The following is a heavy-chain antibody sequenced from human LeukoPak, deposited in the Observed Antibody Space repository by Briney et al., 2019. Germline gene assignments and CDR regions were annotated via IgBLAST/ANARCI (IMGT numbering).Heavy chain of an antibody. Sequence: PGGSLRLSCAASGFTFSSYWMHWVRQAPGKGLVWVSRINSDGSRTTYADAVKGRFTVSRDNAKNTLYLQMNSLRAEDTAVYYCTTRLADAFYFDYWGQGTLVTVSS. CDR3: TTRLADAFYFDY. CDR1: GFTFSSYW. D-gene: IGHD6-13*01. J-gene: IGHJ4*02. V-gene: IGHV3-74*01. CDR2: INSDGSRT.